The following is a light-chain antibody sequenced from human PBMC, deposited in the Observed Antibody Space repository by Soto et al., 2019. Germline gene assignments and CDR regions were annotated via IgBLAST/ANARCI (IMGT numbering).Light chain of an antibody. V-gene: IGKV3-15*01. J-gene: IGKJ1*01. CDR3: QQYNNWPPWT. CDR2: GAS. Sequence: QSQGTLSLDPGAGGTLSCLAGQNIGTSLVWSQQKPGQSPWLLIYGASTRATGIPARFSGSGSGTEFTLTISSLQPEDFAVYYCQQYNNWPPWTFGQGTKVDI. CDR1: QNIGTS.